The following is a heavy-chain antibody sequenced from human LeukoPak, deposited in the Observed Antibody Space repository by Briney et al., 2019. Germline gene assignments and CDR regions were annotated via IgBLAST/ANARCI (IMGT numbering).Heavy chain of an antibody. D-gene: IGHD1-26*01. CDR3: VRDGVGAPPFDY. CDR1: GFTFSSHW. Sequence: GGSLRLSCAASGFTFSSHWMHWVRQTPGKGLVWVSRIKSDGSSVVYADSVKGRFTISRDNAKNTLYLQMNSLRAEDMAVYYCVRDGVGAPPFDYWGQGALVTVSS. J-gene: IGHJ4*02. V-gene: IGHV3-74*01. CDR2: IKSDGSSV.